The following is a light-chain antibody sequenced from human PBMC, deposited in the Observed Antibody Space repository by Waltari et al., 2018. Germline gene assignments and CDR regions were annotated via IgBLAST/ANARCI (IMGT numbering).Light chain of an antibody. Sequence: EIVLTQSPGTLSLSPGERATLSCRASQSVSSNYLACYQQKPGQAPRLLIFGASSRATGIPDRFSGSGSGTDFTLTISRLEPEDFAVYYCQQYGSSPLGTFGQGTTVEIK. J-gene: IGKJ1*01. CDR3: QQYGSSPLGT. CDR2: GAS. CDR1: QSVSSNY. V-gene: IGKV3-20*01.